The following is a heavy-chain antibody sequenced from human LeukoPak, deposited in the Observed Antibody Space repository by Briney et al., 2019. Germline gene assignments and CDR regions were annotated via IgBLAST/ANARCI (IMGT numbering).Heavy chain of an antibody. D-gene: IGHD5-18*01. CDR2: IYYTGST. CDR1: GGSISSSAYY. V-gene: IGHV4-39*01. J-gene: IGHJ4*02. CDR3: ARHTALGSPLHY. Sequence: SETLSLTCTVSGGSISSSAYYWGWIRQPPGKGLEWIGSIYYTGSTYYNPSLKTRATISVDTSKNQFSLKLSSVTAADTAVYYCARHTALGSPLHYWGQGTLVTVSS.